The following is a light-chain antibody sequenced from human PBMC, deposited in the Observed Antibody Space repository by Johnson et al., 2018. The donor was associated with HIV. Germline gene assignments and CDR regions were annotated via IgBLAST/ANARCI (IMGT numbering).Light chain of an antibody. CDR1: TSNIGKNY. J-gene: IGLJ1*01. CDR3: GTWDGSGGV. V-gene: IGLV1-51*02. CDR2: ENN. Sequence: QSVLTQPPSVSAAPGQKVTISCSGSTSNIGKNYVSWYQQLPGTAPKLLIYENNRRPSGTPDRFSGSKSGTSATLAITGLQTGDEADYYCGTWDGSGGVIGTGTKVTGL.